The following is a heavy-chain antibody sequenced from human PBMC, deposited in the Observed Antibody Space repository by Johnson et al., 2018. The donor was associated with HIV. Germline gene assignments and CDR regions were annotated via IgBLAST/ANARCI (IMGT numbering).Heavy chain of an antibody. CDR2: VKSKTDGGTT. V-gene: IGHV3-15*01. D-gene: IGHD2-8*02. CDR1: GFTFSDAW. Sequence: VQLVESGGGLVQPGGSLRLSCAASGFTFSDAWMNWVRQAPGKGLEWVGRVKSKTDGGTTDYAAPVKGRFTISRDASKNTLYLKMNSLKTEDTAVYYCTTGLYWNDAFDIWGQGTMVTVSS. J-gene: IGHJ3*02. CDR3: TTGLYWNDAFDI.